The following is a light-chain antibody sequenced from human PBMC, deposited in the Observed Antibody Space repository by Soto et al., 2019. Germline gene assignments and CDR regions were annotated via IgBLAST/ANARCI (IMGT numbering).Light chain of an antibody. CDR3: QKYDNWPPCT. Sequence: EIVMTQSPATLSVSPGERVTLSCRASQSVSRFLAWYQQRPGQAPRLLIYDTSTRATGVPARFSGSGSGTEFRLTVSSLQSGDFAVYYCQKYDNWPPCTFGQGTKLEVK. CDR2: DTS. V-gene: IGKV3-15*01. J-gene: IGKJ2*02. CDR1: QSVSRF.